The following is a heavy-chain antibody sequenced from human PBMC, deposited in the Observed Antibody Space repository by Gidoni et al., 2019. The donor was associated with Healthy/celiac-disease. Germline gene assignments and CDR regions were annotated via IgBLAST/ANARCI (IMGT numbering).Heavy chain of an antibody. CDR1: GGTFSSYA. CDR2: IIPIFGTA. V-gene: IGHV1-69*01. J-gene: IGHJ6*02. Sequence: QLQLLQSGAAVTKPGSSVKVSCKASGGTFSSYAISWVRQAPGQGLEWMGGIIPIFGTATYAQKFQGRVTITADESTSTAYMELSSLRSEDTAVYYCARGSKWQYQLLYGMDVWGQGTTVTVSS. CDR3: ARGSKWQYQLLYGMDV. D-gene: IGHD2-2*01.